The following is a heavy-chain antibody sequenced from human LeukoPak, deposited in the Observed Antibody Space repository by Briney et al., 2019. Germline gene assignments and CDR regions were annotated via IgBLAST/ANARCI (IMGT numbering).Heavy chain of an antibody. CDR3: ATPAGGTGDRYYYYGMDV. D-gene: IGHD7-27*01. J-gene: IGHJ6*02. CDR2: IGPSDSYT. V-gene: IGHV5-10-1*01. CDR1: GYSFTSYW. Sequence: GESLKISCKGSGYSFTSYWISWVRQMPGKGLEWMGRIGPSDSYTNYSPSFQGHVTISADKSISTAYLQWSSLKASDTAMYYCATPAGGTGDRYYYYGMDVWGQGTTVTVSS.